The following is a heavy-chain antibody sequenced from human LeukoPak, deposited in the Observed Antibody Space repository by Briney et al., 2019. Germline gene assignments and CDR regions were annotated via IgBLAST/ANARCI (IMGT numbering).Heavy chain of an antibody. Sequence: SETLSLTCNVSGYSISRNYHWGWIRQPPGKGLEWIGTIYHSGSTYYNPSLKSRVTISVDTSKNQFSLKLSSVTAADTAVYYCARLVRYCSSTSCYVVFDYWGQGTLVTVSS. CDR3: ARLVRYCSSTSCYVVFDY. J-gene: IGHJ4*02. CDR2: IYHSGST. D-gene: IGHD2-2*01. CDR1: GYSISRNYH. V-gene: IGHV4-38-2*02.